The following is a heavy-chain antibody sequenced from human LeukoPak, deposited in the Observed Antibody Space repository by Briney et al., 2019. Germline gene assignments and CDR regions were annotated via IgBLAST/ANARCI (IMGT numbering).Heavy chain of an antibody. CDR2: ISGSGGST. CDR3: ATGLRFLEWLLPNSPSTWSDP. Sequence: GGSPRLSCAASGFTFSSYAMSWVRQAPGKGLEWVSAISGSGGSTYYADSVKGRFTISRDNSKNTLYLQMNSLRAEDTAVYYCATGLRFLEWLLPNSPSTWSDPWGQGTLVTVSS. CDR1: GFTFSSYA. V-gene: IGHV3-23*01. D-gene: IGHD3-3*01. J-gene: IGHJ5*02.